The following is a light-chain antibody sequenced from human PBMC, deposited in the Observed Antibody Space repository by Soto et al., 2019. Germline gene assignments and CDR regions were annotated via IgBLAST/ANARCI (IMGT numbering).Light chain of an antibody. J-gene: IGKJ2*01. Sequence: EIVLTQSPGTLSLSPGERATLSCRASQSISSSYLAWYQQRPGQAPRLLIYAASSRATGIPDRFSGGGSATDFTLTVSRLEPEDFAEYYCQQYGSSPRTFGQGTKLEIK. CDR1: QSISSSY. CDR2: AAS. CDR3: QQYGSSPRT. V-gene: IGKV3-20*01.